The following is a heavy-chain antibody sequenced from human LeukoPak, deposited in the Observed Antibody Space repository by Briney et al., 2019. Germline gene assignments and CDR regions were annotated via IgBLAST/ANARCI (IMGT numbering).Heavy chain of an antibody. CDR1: GYPTSSGYY. CDR3: ARLCLPATRFDY. Sequence: SQTLSLTCTVSGYPTSSGYYWGWVRQPPGKGLEWIGTIYHSGRTFYNPSLNIRVTISKDTSKNQFSLKPTSVTAADTAVYYCARLCLPATRFDYWGQGTLVTVSS. CDR2: IYHSGRT. V-gene: IGHV4-38-2*02. J-gene: IGHJ4*02. D-gene: IGHD5-24*01.